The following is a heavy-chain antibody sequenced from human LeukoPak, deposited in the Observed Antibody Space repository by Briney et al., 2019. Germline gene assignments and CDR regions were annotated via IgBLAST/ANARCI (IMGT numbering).Heavy chain of an antibody. J-gene: IGHJ6*04. CDR2: ISSSGSTI. CDR3: AELGITMIGGV. Sequence: GGSLRLSCAASGFTFSSYSMNWVRQAPGKGLEWVSCISSSGSTIYYADSVKGRFTISRDNAKNSLYLQMNSLRAEDTAVYYCAELGITMIGGVWGKGTTVTISS. D-gene: IGHD3-10*02. CDR1: GFTFSSYS. V-gene: IGHV3-48*04.